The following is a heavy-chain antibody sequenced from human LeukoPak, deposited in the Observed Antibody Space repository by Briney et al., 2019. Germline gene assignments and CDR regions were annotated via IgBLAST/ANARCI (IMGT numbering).Heavy chain of an antibody. Sequence: PSETLSLTCTVSGGSISSSSYYWGWIRQPPGKGLEWIGSIYYSGSTYYNPSLKSRVTISVDTSKNQFSLKLSSVTAADTAVYFCAREFGGYCMRNQLLCLELWSYYYYGMDVWGQGTTVTVSS. CDR2: IYYSGST. D-gene: IGHD2-2*01. CDR1: GGSISSSSYY. CDR3: AREFGGYCMRNQLLCLELWSYYYYGMDV. J-gene: IGHJ6*02. V-gene: IGHV4-39*07.